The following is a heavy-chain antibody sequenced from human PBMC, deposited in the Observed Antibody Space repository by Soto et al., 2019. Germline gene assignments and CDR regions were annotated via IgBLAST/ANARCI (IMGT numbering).Heavy chain of an antibody. CDR3: AKDRGYDYWSGYPQSHY. V-gene: IGHV1-18*04. CDR1: GYTFTSYG. Sequence: QVQLVQSGAEVKKPGASVKVSCKASGYTFTSYGISWVRQAPGQGLEWMGWISAYNGNTNYAQKLQGRVTMTTDTSTSTAYMELRSLRSDDTTVYYCAKDRGYDYWSGYPQSHYWGQGTLVTVSS. J-gene: IGHJ4*02. CDR2: ISAYNGNT. D-gene: IGHD3-3*01.